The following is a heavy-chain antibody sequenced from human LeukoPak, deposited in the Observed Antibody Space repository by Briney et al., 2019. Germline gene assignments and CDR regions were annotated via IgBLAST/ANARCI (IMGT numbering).Heavy chain of an antibody. CDR2: ISSSSSYI. V-gene: IGHV3-21*01. J-gene: IGHJ4*02. CDR3: ARDLRVVATTKDHY. CDR1: GFTFSSYS. Sequence: GSLRLSCAASGFTFSSYSMNWVRQAPGKGLEWVSSISSSSSYIYYADSVKGRFTISRDNAKNSLYLQMNSLRAEDTAVYYCARDLRVVATTKDHYWGQGTLVTVSS. D-gene: IGHD5-12*01.